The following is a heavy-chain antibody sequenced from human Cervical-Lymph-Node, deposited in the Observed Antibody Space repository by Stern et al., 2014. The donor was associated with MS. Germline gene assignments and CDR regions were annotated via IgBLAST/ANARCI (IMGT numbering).Heavy chain of an antibody. CDR3: ASQAASVYGASPTGY. D-gene: IGHD4/OR15-4a*01. Sequence: VQLVESGSELKKPGASVKGSCKASGYSFPTSAMNWVRQAPGQGLEWMGWINTYTGNPLYAQGFTGRFVFSLDPSVSTAYLQISSLKAEDTAMYYCASQAASVYGASPTGYWGQGTLVTVSS. V-gene: IGHV7-4-1*02. CDR2: INTYTGNP. CDR1: GYSFPTSA. J-gene: IGHJ4*02.